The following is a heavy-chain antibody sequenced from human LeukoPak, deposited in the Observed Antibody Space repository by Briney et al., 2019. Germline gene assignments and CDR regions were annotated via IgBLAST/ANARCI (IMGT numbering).Heavy chain of an antibody. CDR3: AKVLVGDDYGDYVFDY. CDR2: ISSDSSYI. Sequence: KPGGSLRLSCAASGFTFSSYSMNWVRQAPGKGLEWVSSISSDSSYIYYADSVKGRFTISRVNARNSLYLQMNSLRAEDTAIYYCAKVLVGDDYGDYVFDYWGQGTLVTVSS. J-gene: IGHJ4*02. V-gene: IGHV3-21*04. CDR1: GFTFSSYS. D-gene: IGHD4-17*01.